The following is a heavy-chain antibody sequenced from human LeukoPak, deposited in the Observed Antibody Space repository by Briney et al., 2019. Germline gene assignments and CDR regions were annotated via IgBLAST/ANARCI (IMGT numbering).Heavy chain of an antibody. V-gene: IGHV3-30-3*01. CDR1: GFNFCSYV. CDR2: ILYDGHNK. CDR3: ARDPCSGGSCNRNFDY. J-gene: IGHJ4*02. Sequence: PGGSLRLSCSASGFNFCSYVMHGVRQAPGKGLEWVAVILYDGHNKHYPHPVKGRFTISRNKSKNTLYLQMNSLRAQDTAVYYCARDPCSGGSCNRNFDYWGERTLVTVSS. D-gene: IGHD2-15*01.